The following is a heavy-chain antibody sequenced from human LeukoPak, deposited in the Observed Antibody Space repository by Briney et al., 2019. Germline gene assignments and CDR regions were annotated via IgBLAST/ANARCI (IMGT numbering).Heavy chain of an antibody. J-gene: IGHJ4*02. CDR3: SRESGPFCPFGY. V-gene: IGHV4/OR15-8*02. CDR2: ISLAGQT. CDR1: GGSISGTNW. Sequence: SETLSLSCGVSGGSISGTNWWSWVRQPPGQGLEWIGEISLAGQTNYNPSLNGRVTMSLDKSSNQLSLHLTSVTAADTATYYRSRESGPFCPFGYWGQGTLVIVSS. D-gene: IGHD1-26*01.